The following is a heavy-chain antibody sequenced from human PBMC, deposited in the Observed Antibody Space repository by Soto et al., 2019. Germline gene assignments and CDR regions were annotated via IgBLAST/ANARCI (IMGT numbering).Heavy chain of an antibody. CDR3: NSDHVLVWFGESALWDY. J-gene: IGHJ4*02. V-gene: IGHV3-15*01. CDR1: GFTLSNAW. CDR2: IKSTTDGGTT. D-gene: IGHD3-10*01. Sequence: EVQLVESGGGLVKPGGSLRLSCAASGFTLSNAWMSWVLQAPGKGLEWVGGIKSTTDGGTTDYAAPVQCRFTISRDDSKTTLYLQMNSLKTEATAVYYCNSDHVLVWFGESALWDYWGQGTLVTVSS.